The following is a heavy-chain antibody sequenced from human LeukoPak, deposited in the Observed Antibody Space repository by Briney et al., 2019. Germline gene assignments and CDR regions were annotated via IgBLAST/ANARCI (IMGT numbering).Heavy chain of an antibody. J-gene: IGHJ6*03. CDR2: ISAYNGNT. V-gene: IGHV1-18*04. CDR3: ARDGYDFWSGYYDYYYYYYMDV. Sequence: GSVKVSCKASGYTFTSYYMHWVRQAPGQGLEWMGWISAYNGNTNYAQKLQGRVTMTTDTSTSTAYMELRSLRSDDTAVYYCARDGYDFWSGYYDYYYYYYMDVWGKGTTVTVSS. D-gene: IGHD3-3*01. CDR1: GYTFTSYY.